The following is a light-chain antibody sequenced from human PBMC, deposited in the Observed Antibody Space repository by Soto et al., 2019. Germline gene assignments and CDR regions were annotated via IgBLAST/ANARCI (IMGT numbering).Light chain of an antibody. CDR1: SSDVGGYNY. Sequence: QSALTQPASVSGSPGQSITISCTGTSSDVGGYNYVSWYQQHPGKATKLMIYDVSNRASGVSNRFSGSKSGNTASLTISGLQAEDEADYYCSSYTSSSTLDVVFGGGTQLTVL. CDR2: DVS. J-gene: IGLJ2*01. V-gene: IGLV2-14*01. CDR3: SSYTSSSTLDVV.